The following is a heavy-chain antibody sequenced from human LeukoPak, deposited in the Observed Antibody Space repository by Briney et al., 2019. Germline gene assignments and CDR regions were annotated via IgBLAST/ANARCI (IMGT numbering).Heavy chain of an antibody. D-gene: IGHD3-10*01. CDR3: AREVPRITMVRGVLDY. Sequence: PGGSLRLSCAASGFTFSDYYMSWIRQAPGKGLEWVSYISSSGSTIYYADPVKGRFTISRDNAKNSLYLQMDSLRAEDTAVYYCAREVPRITMVRGVLDYWGQGTLVTVSS. CDR2: ISSSGSTI. J-gene: IGHJ4*02. CDR1: GFTFSDYY. V-gene: IGHV3-11*04.